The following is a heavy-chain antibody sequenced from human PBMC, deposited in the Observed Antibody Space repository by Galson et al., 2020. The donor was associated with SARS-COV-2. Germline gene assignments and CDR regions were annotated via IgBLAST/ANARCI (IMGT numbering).Heavy chain of an antibody. CDR3: ARARRRWNFKFPQDY. Sequence: GGSLRLSCAASGFTFSNYAMNWVRQAPGMGLQWVAVISFDGTNKYYADSVKGRFTISRDDSKNTLYLQMDSLRPEDTALYYCARARRRWNFKFPQDYWGQGTLVTVSS. V-gene: IGHV3-30-3*01. J-gene: IGHJ4*02. D-gene: IGHD1-7*01. CDR2: ISFDGTNK. CDR1: GFTFSNYA.